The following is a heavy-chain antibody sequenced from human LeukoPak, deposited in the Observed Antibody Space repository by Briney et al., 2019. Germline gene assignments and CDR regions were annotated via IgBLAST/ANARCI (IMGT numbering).Heavy chain of an antibody. CDR2: IWHDGRNK. CDR3: ASQGGLLWFGELSGGMDV. V-gene: IGHV3-33*01. Sequence: GGSLRLSCAASGFTFSSYGMHWVRQAPGKGLEWVAVIWHDGRNKYYADSVKGRFTISRDNSKNTLYLQMNSLRAEDTAVYYCASQGGLLWFGELSGGMDVWGQGTTVTVSS. J-gene: IGHJ6*02. CDR1: GFTFSSYG. D-gene: IGHD3-10*01.